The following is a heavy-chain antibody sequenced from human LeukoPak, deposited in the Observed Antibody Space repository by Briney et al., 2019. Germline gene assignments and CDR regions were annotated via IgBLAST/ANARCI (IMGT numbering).Heavy chain of an antibody. J-gene: IGHJ6*03. D-gene: IGHD6-19*01. Sequence: PSETLSLTCSVSGGSIGSFGFYWGWVRQSPGKGLEWIGYISEGGTTYYNPSLKSRVTLSVDTSKNQFSLKLSSVTAADTAVYCCARLSGSSSGWTYYYYYYMDVWGKGTTVTISS. CDR3: ARLSGSSSGWTYYYYYYMDV. V-gene: IGHV4-39*01. CDR1: GGSIGSFGFY. CDR2: ISEGGTT.